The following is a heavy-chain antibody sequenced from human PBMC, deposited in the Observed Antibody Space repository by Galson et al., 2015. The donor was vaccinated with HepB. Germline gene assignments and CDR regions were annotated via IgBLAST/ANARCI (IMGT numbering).Heavy chain of an antibody. CDR1: GYSFTSYW. Sequence: QSGAEVKKPGESLRISCKGSGYSFTSYWISWVRQMPGKGLEWMGRIDPSDSYTNYSPSFQGHVTISADKSISTAYLQWSSLKASDTAMYYCARQAKWLAPGDNWFDPWGQGTLVTVSS. J-gene: IGHJ5*02. CDR3: ARQAKWLAPGDNWFDP. V-gene: IGHV5-10-1*01. CDR2: IDPSDSYT. D-gene: IGHD6-19*01.